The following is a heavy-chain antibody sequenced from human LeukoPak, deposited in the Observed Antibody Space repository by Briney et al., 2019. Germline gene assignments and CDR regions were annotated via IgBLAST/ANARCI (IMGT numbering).Heavy chain of an antibody. V-gene: IGHV4-4*07. Sequence: SETLSLTCTVSGGSISSYYWSWIRQPAGKGLEWIGRIYTSGSTNYNPSLKSRVTISVDTSKNQFSLKLSSVTAADTAVYYCARQGLYYDILTGYLYFDYWGQGTLVTVSS. J-gene: IGHJ4*02. D-gene: IGHD3-9*01. CDR3: ARQGLYYDILTGYLYFDY. CDR1: GGSISSYY. CDR2: IYTSGST.